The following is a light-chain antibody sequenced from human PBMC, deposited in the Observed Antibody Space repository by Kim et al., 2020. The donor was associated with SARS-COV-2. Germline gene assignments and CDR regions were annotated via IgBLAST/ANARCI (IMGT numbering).Light chain of an antibody. J-gene: IGKJ1*01. CDR3: QQANSFPPWT. V-gene: IGKV1-12*01. CDR1: QDINTW. Sequence: IQLTKSPSSVSASVGDRVTITCRASQDINTWLGWYQQKPGKAPKLLIYGASNLQSGVPSRFSGSGSGTDFTLTISRLQPDDCATYYCQQANSFPPWTFGQGTKVDIK. CDR2: GAS.